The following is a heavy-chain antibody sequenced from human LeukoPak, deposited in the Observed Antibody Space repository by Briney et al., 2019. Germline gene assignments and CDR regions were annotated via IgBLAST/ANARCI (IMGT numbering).Heavy chain of an antibody. V-gene: IGHV1-2*02. CDR1: GYTFTNYY. CDR3: ARDHGDDAFDI. CDR2: INSNRGGT. J-gene: IGHJ3*02. D-gene: IGHD3-3*01. Sequence: ASVRVSCKASGYTFTNYYIHWVRQAPGQGLEWMGWINSNRGGTNYAQKFQGRVTMTRDTSISTAYMELRSVRSDDTAVYYCARDHGDDAFDIWGPGTMVTVSS.